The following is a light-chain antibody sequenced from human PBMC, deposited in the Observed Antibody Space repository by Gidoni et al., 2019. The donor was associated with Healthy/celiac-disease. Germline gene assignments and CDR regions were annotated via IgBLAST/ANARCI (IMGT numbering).Light chain of an antibody. CDR1: QDISNY. J-gene: IGKJ5*01. V-gene: IGKV1-33*01. Sequence: DIQMNQSPSSLSASVEDRLTITCQASQDISNYLNWYQQKPGKPPKLLIYDASNLEAGVPSRFSGSGSGTDFTFTISSLQPEDIATYYCQQYDNLPTFGQGTRLEIK. CDR2: DAS. CDR3: QQYDNLPT.